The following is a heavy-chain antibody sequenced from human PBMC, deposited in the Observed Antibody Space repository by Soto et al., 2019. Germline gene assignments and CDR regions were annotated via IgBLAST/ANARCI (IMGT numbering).Heavy chain of an antibody. CDR2: IKSITDGGTT. CDR3: TTDSADIVVVTATFGMDV. D-gene: IGHD2-15*01. CDR1: GITFSNAC. J-gene: IGHJ6*02. V-gene: IGHV3-15*01. Sequence: GGPLTLSCPASGITFSNACMTWVRPAPGKGLEWVGRIKSITDGGTTDYAAPVKGRFTISRDDSKDTLYMQMNNLRTEDTAVYHCTTDSADIVVVTATFGMDVWGQGTTVTVSS.